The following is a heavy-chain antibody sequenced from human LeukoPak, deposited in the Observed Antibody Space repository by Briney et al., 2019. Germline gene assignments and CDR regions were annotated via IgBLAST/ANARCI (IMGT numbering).Heavy chain of an antibody. CDR3: ARYHNNYGGNPLDY. V-gene: IGHV1-2*01. D-gene: IGHD4-23*01. CDR2: INPNSCCT. CDR1: GYTFTVYY. Sequence: ASVKLSCKASGYTFTVYYIHWVRHATGQPPEKRVWINPNSCCTNYAQKFQGRVTSTRDTSISTAYMELSRLRSDDTAVYYCARYHNNYGGNPLDYWGQGTLVTVSS. J-gene: IGHJ4*02.